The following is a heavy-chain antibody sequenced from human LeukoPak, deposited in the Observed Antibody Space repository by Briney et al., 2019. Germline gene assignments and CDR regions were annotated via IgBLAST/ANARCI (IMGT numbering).Heavy chain of an antibody. Sequence: GGSLRLSCAASGFTFSCCGMHWVRQAPGKGLEWMASVSSDARQKDYADSVEGRFTISRDNSKNTLYLQMDSLRTEDTAVYYCAKRIDRFALDYWGQGTLLIVSS. CDR2: VSSDARQK. J-gene: IGHJ4*02. D-gene: IGHD3-9*01. CDR3: AKRIDRFALDY. V-gene: IGHV3-30*18. CDR1: GFTFSCCG.